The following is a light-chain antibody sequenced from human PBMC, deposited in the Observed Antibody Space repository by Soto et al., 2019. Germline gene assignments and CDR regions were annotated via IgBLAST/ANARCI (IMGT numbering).Light chain of an antibody. CDR3: QQYGSSPPIT. J-gene: IGKJ5*01. Sequence: EIVLTQSPGTLSVSPGERATLSCRASQSVSSGYLAWYQQKPGQAPRLLIYGASSRATGIPDRFSGSGSGTDFTLTISRLEPEDFAVYYCQQYGSSPPITFGQGTRLENK. V-gene: IGKV3-20*01. CDR2: GAS. CDR1: QSVSSGY.